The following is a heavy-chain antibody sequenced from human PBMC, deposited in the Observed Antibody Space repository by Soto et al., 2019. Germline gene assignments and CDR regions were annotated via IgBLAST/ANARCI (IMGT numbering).Heavy chain of an antibody. Sequence: QVQLVESGGGVVQPGRSLRLSCAASGFTFSSYGMHWVRQAPGKGLEWVAVIWYDGSNKYYADSVKGRFTISRDNSKNTLYLQMNSLRAEDTAVYYCASLSYYDFWSGYSPYGMDVWGKGTTVTVSS. CDR2: IWYDGSNK. V-gene: IGHV3-33*01. CDR3: ASLSYYDFWSGYSPYGMDV. D-gene: IGHD3-3*01. CDR1: GFTFSSYG. J-gene: IGHJ6*04.